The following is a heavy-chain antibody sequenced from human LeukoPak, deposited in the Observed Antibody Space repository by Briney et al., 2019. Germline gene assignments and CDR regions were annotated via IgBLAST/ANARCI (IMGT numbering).Heavy chain of an antibody. CDR1: DPSINTYY. CDR2: LHATGTT. D-gene: IGHD3-10*01. Sequence: SETLSLTCTVSDPSINTYYWSWIRQPAGKGLEWIGHLHATGTTNYNPFLKSRVTMSIDTSKNQFSLKLRSVTAADTAVYYCAKVAKYCYGPETYFFFENWGQGTLVTVSS. J-gene: IGHJ4*02. CDR3: AKVAKYCYGPETYFFFEN. V-gene: IGHV4-4*07.